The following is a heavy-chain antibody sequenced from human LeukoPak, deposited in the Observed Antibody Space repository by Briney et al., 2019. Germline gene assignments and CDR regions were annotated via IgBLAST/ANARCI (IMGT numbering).Heavy chain of an antibody. CDR3: AKRDY. Sequence: GGSLRLSCAASGFTFSSYGMHWVRQAPGKGLEWVAVISYDGSNKYYADSVKGRFTISRDNSKNTLYLQMNSLRAEDTAVYFCAKRDYWGQGTLVTVSS. CDR2: ISYDGSNK. J-gene: IGHJ4*02. CDR1: GFTFSSYG. V-gene: IGHV3-30*18.